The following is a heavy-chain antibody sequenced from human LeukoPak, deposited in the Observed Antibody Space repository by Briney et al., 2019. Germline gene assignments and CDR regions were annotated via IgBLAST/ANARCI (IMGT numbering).Heavy chain of an antibody. CDR1: GFTFNTYT. CDR3: ARDRIAVAGIFDY. D-gene: IGHD6-19*01. V-gene: IGHV3-48*01. J-gene: IGHJ4*02. CDR2: ISGSSGII. Sequence: GGSLRLSCAASGFTFNTYTMNWVRQAPGKGLEWVSYISGSSGIIDYADSVKGRFTISRDNAKNSLYLQMNSLRAEDTAVYYCARDRIAVAGIFDYWGQGTLVTVSS.